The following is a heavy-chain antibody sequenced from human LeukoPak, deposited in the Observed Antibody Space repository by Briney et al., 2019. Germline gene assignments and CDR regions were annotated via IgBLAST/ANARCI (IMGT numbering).Heavy chain of an antibody. Sequence: GRSLRLSCAASGFAFSSYGMHWVRQAPGKGLEWVAVIWYDGSNKYYADSVKGRFTISRDNSKNTLYLQMNSLRAEDTAVYYCARVRSTPLLLNNWFDPWGQGTLVTVSS. CDR1: GFAFSSYG. J-gene: IGHJ5*02. CDR3: ARVRSTPLLLNNWFDP. CDR2: IWYDGSNK. D-gene: IGHD2-15*01. V-gene: IGHV3-33*01.